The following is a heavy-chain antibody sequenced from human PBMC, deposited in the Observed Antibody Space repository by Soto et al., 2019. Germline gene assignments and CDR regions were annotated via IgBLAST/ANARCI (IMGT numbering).Heavy chain of an antibody. Sequence: PGESLKISCAASGFTFSSYSMNWVRQAPGKGLEWVSSISSSSSYIYYADSVKGRFTISRDNAKNSLYLQMNSLRAEDTAVYYCARRPSSSSYYFDYWGQGTLVTVS. D-gene: IGHD6-13*01. CDR2: ISSSSSYI. CDR1: GFTFSSYS. J-gene: IGHJ4*02. V-gene: IGHV3-21*01. CDR3: ARRPSSSSYYFDY.